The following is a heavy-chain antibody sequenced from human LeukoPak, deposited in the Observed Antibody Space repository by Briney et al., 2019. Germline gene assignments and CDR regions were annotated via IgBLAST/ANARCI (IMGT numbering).Heavy chain of an antibody. J-gene: IGHJ5*02. V-gene: IGHV1-2*02. CDR2: INPNSGGT. CDR1: GYIFTGYY. Sequence: ASVKVSCKASGYIFTGYYMHWVRQAPGQGLEWMGWINPNSGGTNYAQKFQGRVTMTRDTSISTAYMELRSLRSDDTAVYYCARGKNWKGWFDPWGQGTLVTVSS. CDR3: ARGKNWKGWFDP. D-gene: IGHD1-1*01.